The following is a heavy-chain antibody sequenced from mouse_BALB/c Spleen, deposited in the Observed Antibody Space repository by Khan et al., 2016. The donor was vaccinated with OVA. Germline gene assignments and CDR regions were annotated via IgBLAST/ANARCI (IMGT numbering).Heavy chain of an antibody. CDR2: IYPGDGNT. J-gene: IGHJ2*01. D-gene: IGHD2-1*01. CDR3: ARDGNLDY. CDR1: GYTFTNSW. Sequence: QVQLQQSGPELVKPGASVKISCKTSGYTFTNSWINWVKQRPGQGPEWIGRIYPGDGNTHYNGTFRGKASLTADTSSSNAHMQLSSLTSVDSAVYFCARDGNLDYWGQGTTLTVSS. V-gene: IGHV1-82*01.